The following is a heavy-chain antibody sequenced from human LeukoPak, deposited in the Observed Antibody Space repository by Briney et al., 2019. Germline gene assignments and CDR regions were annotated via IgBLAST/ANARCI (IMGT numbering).Heavy chain of an antibody. CDR1: GFTFSSYW. Sequence: GGSLRLSCAASGFTFSSYWVHWVRQAPGKGLVWVSLINSDGIITTYADFVRGRLTISRDNAKNTLYLQMNSLRADDTAVYYCARGGVGAPDYWGRGTLVTVSS. V-gene: IGHV3-74*03. CDR2: INSDGIIT. CDR3: ARGGVGAPDY. J-gene: IGHJ4*02. D-gene: IGHD3-16*01.